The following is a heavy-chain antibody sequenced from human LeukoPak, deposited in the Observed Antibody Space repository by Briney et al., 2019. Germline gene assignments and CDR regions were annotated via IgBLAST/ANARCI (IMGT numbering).Heavy chain of an antibody. CDR3: ARHYSNDAMDV. V-gene: IGHV5-10-1*01. CDR2: IVPSDSYT. D-gene: IGHD2-8*01. CDR1: GASFTSYW. Sequence: GESLKISCKVSGASFTSYWISWVRQMPGKGLEWMGRIVPSDSYTNYSPSFQGHVTISADKSVSTAYLQWSSLKASDTAVYYCARHYSNDAMDVWGQGTTVTVSS. J-gene: IGHJ6*02.